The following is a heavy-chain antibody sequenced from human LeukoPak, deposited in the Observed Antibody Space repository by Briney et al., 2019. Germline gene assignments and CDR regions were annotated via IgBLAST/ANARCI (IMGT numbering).Heavy chain of an antibody. V-gene: IGHV3-23*01. Sequence: GGSLRISCAASGFTFSSYDMSWVRQAPGKGLEWVSAISGSGGSTYYADSVKGRFTISRDNSKNTLYLQMNSLRAEDTAVYYCAKDGVAAGRDYYYYYMDVWGKGTTVTVSS. CDR2: ISGSGGST. D-gene: IGHD6-13*01. J-gene: IGHJ6*03. CDR3: AKDGVAAGRDYYYYYMDV. CDR1: GFTFSSYD.